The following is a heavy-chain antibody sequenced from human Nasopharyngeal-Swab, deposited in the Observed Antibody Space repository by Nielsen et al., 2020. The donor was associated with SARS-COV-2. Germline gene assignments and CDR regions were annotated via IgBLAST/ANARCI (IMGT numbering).Heavy chain of an antibody. CDR2: IYYSGST. V-gene: IGHV4-59*01. Sequence: SETLSLTCTVSGGSISGYYWSWIRQPPGKGLEWIGYIYYSGSTNYNPSLKSRVTISADTSKNQFSLKLSSVTAADTAVYYCARTQRYYDSSGYYYYYMDVWGKGTTVTVSS. CDR3: ARTQRYYDSSGYYYYYMDV. J-gene: IGHJ6*03. D-gene: IGHD3-22*01. CDR1: GGSISGYY.